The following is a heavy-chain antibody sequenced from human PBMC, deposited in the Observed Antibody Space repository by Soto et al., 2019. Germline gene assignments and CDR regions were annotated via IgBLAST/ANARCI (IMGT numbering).Heavy chain of an antibody. D-gene: IGHD3-10*02. J-gene: IGHJ4*02. V-gene: IGHV4-31*03. Sequence: SETLSLTCTVSGASVSTGVYYWTWIRQHPGKGLEWIGYIDNTGSAYYNPSLTGRVDISVDTSKNQFSLNLQSLTAADTAFYYCAGAVSDFDVRRYRTSYFDQWGQGXLVTVYS. CDR3: AGAVSDFDVRRYRTSYFDQ. CDR2: IDNTGSA. CDR1: GASVSTGVYY.